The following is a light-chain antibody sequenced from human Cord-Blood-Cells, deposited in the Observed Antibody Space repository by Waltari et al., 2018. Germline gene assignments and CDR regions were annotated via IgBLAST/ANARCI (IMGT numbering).Light chain of an antibody. Sequence: QSALTQPASVSGSPGQSITISCTGTSSDVGGYNYVSWYQQHPGKAPKLMIYDVSNRPAVVSNRFSGSKSGNTASPTISGLQAEDEADYYCSSYTSSSTLVFGGGTKLTVL. CDR3: SSYTSSSTLV. V-gene: IGLV2-14*01. CDR2: DVS. CDR1: SSDVGGYNY. J-gene: IGLJ2*01.